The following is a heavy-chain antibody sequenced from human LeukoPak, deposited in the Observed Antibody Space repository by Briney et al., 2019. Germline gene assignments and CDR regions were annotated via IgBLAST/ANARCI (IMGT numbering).Heavy chain of an antibody. CDR2: IWHSGIT. V-gene: IGHV4-4*02. CDR1: GGSINSSNW. Sequence: PSETLSLTCAVSGGSINSSNWWSWVRQPPGKGLEWIGEIWHSGITNFNPSLKSRVTISVDTSKNQFSLELTSVTAADTAVYYCARYDYYGSGSPDYWGQGTLVTVSS. CDR3: ARYDYYGSGSPDY. D-gene: IGHD3-10*01. J-gene: IGHJ4*01.